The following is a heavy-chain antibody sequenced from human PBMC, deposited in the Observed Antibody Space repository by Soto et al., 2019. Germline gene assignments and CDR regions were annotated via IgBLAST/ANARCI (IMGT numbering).Heavy chain of an antibody. CDR2: ISGSGGST. J-gene: IGHJ3*02. CDR3: AKSQQQLVPGAGAFDI. CDR1: GFTFSSYA. Sequence: GGSLRLSCAASGFTFSSYAMSWVRQAPGKGLEWVSAISGSGGSTYYADSVKGRFTISRDNSKNTLYLQMNSLRAEDTAVYYCAKSQQQLVPGAGAFDIWGQGTMVTVSS. V-gene: IGHV3-23*01. D-gene: IGHD6-13*01.